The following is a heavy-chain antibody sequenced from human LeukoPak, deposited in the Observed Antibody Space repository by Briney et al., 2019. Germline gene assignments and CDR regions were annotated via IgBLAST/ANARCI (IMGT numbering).Heavy chain of an antibody. CDR3: ARHRGSIFEGYMDV. Sequence: PGGSLRLSCAASGFTFSSYWMSWVRQAPGKGLEWVAIIFSNGVNKYCADSMKGRFTISRDTSKNTLFLEMESLRTEDTAVYYCARHRGSIFEGYMDVWGKGTTVTVSS. D-gene: IGHD3-9*01. V-gene: IGHV3-33*08. CDR1: GFTFSSYW. J-gene: IGHJ6*03. CDR2: IFSNGVNK.